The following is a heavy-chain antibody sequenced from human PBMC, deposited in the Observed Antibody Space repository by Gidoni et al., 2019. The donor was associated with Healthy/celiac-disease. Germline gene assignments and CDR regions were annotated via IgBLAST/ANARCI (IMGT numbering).Heavy chain of an antibody. Sequence: EVQLLESGGGLVQSGGSLRLSCSASGFTFSSYAMSWVRQAPGKGLEWVSAIRGSGGSTYYAASVKGRFTISRDNSKNTLYLQMNSLRAEDTAVYYCAKDLTIFGVVIPRTFDYWGQGTLVTVSS. CDR2: IRGSGGST. CDR3: AKDLTIFGVVIPRTFDY. V-gene: IGHV3-23*01. CDR1: GFTFSSYA. D-gene: IGHD3-3*01. J-gene: IGHJ4*02.